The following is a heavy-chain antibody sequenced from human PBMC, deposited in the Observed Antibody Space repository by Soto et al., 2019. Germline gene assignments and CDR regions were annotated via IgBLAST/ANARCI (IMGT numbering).Heavy chain of an antibody. CDR1: GGSISSYY. J-gene: IGHJ5*02. D-gene: IGHD6-13*01. V-gene: IGHV4-59*01. CDR3: ARAAKEAAGNWFDP. CDR2: IYYSGST. Sequence: ETLSLTCTVSGGSISSYYWSWIRQPPGKGLEWIGYIYYSGSTNYNPSLKSRVTISVDTSKNQFSLKLSSVTAADTAVYYCARAAKEAAGNWFDPWGQGTLVTVSS.